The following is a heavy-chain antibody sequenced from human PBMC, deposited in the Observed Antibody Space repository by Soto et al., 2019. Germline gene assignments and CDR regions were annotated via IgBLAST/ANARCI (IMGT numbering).Heavy chain of an antibody. D-gene: IGHD7-27*01. CDR1: GDSVSSNSAA. Sequence: SQTLSLTCAISGDSVSSNSAAWNWIRQSPSRGLEWLGRTYYRSKWYNDYAVSVKSRITINPDTSKNQFSLQLNSVTPEDRSVYYCAGAASSNGCFDPWGKETLVTVPS. J-gene: IGHJ5*02. V-gene: IGHV6-1*01. CDR2: TYYRSKWYN. CDR3: AGAASSNGCFDP.